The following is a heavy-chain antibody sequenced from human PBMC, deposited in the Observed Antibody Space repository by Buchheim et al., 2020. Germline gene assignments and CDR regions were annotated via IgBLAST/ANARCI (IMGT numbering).Heavy chain of an antibody. J-gene: IGHJ6*02. Sequence: QVQLVESGGGVVQPGRSLRLSCAASGFTFSSYAMHWVRQAPGKGLEWVAVISYDGSNKYYADSVKGRFTISRDNSKNTLYLQMNSLRAEDTAVYYCARDSRGTFGGVIANPYYYTVWTSGAKGP. CDR3: ARDSRGTFGGVIANPYYYTVWTS. D-gene: IGHD3-16*02. CDR2: ISYDGSNK. V-gene: IGHV3-30*04. CDR1: GFTFSSYA.